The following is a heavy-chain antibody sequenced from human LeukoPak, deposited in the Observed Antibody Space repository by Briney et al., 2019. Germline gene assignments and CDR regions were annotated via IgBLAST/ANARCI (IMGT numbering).Heavy chain of an antibody. J-gene: IGHJ3*01. D-gene: IGHD2-21*01. V-gene: IGHV5-51*01. CDR3: ARQIYCDGDCYSSDGFDV. Sequence: GESLKISCQGSGYRFTSYWIGWVRQMPGKGLEWVGLIFPSDSDTRYSPSFQGQVTISADKSVTTAYLQWSGLTASDTAMYYCARQIYCDGDCYSSDGFDVWGQGTMVIVS. CDR2: IFPSDSDT. CDR1: GYRFTSYW.